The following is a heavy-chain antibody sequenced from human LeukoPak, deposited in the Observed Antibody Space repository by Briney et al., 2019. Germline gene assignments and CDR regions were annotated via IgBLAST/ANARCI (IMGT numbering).Heavy chain of an antibody. CDR3: ARGRDYDILTGHHFDY. CDR1: GFTFSSYA. Sequence: QPGRSLRVSYAAPGFTFSSYAMHWVRQDPGKGLEWVAVISYDGSNKYYGDSVKGRFMICRDNSKNTRYLQMNSLRAEDTAVYYCARGRDYDILTGHHFDYWGQGTLVTVSS. D-gene: IGHD3-9*01. J-gene: IGHJ4*02. V-gene: IGHV3-30-3*01. CDR2: ISYDGSNK.